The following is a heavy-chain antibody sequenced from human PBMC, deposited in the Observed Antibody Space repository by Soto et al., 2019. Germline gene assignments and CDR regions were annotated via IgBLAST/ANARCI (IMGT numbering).Heavy chain of an antibody. J-gene: IGHJ4*02. Sequence: QVQLQQWGAGLLKPSETLSLTCAVYGGSFSGYYWSWIRQPPGKGLEWIGEINHSGSTNYNPSRKSRVTISVDTSKNQFSLKLSSVTAADTAVYYCARGRKDLTKFDYWGQGTLVTVSS. CDR1: GGSFSGYY. CDR3: ARGRKDLTKFDY. CDR2: INHSGST. V-gene: IGHV4-34*01. D-gene: IGHD1-1*01.